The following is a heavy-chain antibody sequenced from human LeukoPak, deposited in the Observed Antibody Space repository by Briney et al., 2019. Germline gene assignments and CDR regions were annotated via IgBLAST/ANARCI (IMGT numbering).Heavy chain of an antibody. CDR1: GGSFSGYY. CDR3: ARGIYDYAWGRSHYFDY. J-gene: IGHJ4*02. V-gene: IGHV4-34*01. D-gene: IGHD3-16*01. Sequence: SETLSLTCAVYGGSFSGYYWSWIRQPPGKGLEWIGEINHSGSTNYNPSLKSRVTISVDTSKNQFSLKLSSVTAADTAVYYCARGIYDYAWGRSHYFDYWGQGTLVTVSS. CDR2: INHSGST.